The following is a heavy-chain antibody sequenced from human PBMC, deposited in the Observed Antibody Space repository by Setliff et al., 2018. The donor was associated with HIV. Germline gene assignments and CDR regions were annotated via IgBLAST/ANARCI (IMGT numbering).Heavy chain of an antibody. J-gene: IGHJ4*01. CDR1: GYTFTTYS. V-gene: IGHV1-3*01. CDR2: INVGKGDT. D-gene: IGHD3-10*01. Sequence: ASVKVSCKAFGYTFTTYSLQWVRQAPGQSLEWMGWINVGKGDTKYSQEFQGRISITTDTSASTGYMELSSLRSDDTAVYFCARGALLAVFDFDHWGHGTLVTVSS. CDR3: ARGALLAVFDFDH.